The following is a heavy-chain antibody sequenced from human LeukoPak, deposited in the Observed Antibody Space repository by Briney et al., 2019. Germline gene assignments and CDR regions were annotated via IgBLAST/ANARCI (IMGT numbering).Heavy chain of an antibody. CDR2: IKSKTDGGTT. Sequence: PGRSLRLSCAASGFTFSSYGMHWVRQAPGKGLEWVGRIKSKTDGGTTDYAAPVKGRFTISRDDSKNTLYLQMNSLKTEDTAVYYCTTGVYSGYDFDYWGQGTLVTVSS. CDR1: GFTFSSYG. V-gene: IGHV3-15*01. CDR3: TTGVYSGYDFDY. D-gene: IGHD5-12*01. J-gene: IGHJ4*02.